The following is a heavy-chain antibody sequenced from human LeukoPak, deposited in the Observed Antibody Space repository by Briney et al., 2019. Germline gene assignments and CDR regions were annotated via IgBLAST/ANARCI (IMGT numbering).Heavy chain of an antibody. Sequence: PGGSLRLSCAASGFTFSSYELNWIRQAPGKGLEWVSHISVSGSTIFYADSVKGRFTISRDDAKNSLYLQMNSLRAEDTAVYYCARDPTYRAASIRPYYFDQWGQGTLVIVSS. CDR2: ISVSGSTI. CDR3: ARDPTYRAASIRPYYFDQ. D-gene: IGHD2-21*01. J-gene: IGHJ4*02. CDR1: GFTFSSYE. V-gene: IGHV3-48*03.